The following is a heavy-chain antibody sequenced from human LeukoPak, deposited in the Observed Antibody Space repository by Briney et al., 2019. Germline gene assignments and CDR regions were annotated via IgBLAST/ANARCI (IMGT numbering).Heavy chain of an antibody. CDR3: ARVGRGYSYGYIDY. D-gene: IGHD5-18*01. CDR2: IYSGGST. J-gene: IGHJ4*02. CDR1: GFTVSSNY. Sequence: PGGSLRLSCAASGFTVSSNYMSWVRQAPGKGLEWVSVIYSGGSTYYADSVKGRFTISRDNSKNTLYLQMNSLRAEDTAVYYCARVGRGYSYGYIDYWGQGTLVTVPS. V-gene: IGHV3-53*01.